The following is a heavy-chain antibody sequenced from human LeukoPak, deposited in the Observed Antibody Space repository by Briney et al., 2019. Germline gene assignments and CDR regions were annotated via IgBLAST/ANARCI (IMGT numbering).Heavy chain of an antibody. CDR1: GFTFSDYY. Sequence: GGSLRLSCAASGFTFSDYYMSWIRQAPGKGLEWVSYISSSGSTIYYADSVKGRFTISRDNAKNSLYPQMNSLRAEDTAVYYCARDYYDILTGYQTTAGFDYWGQGTLVTVSS. J-gene: IGHJ4*02. CDR3: ARDYYDILTGYQTTAGFDY. D-gene: IGHD3-9*01. V-gene: IGHV3-11*01. CDR2: ISSSGSTI.